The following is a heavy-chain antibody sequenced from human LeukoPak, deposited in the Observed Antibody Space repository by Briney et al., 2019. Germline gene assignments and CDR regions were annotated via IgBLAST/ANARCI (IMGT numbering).Heavy chain of an antibody. J-gene: IGHJ6*02. V-gene: IGHV1-46*01. CDR2: INPSGGST. D-gene: IGHD1-26*01. Sequence: ASVKVSCKASGYTFTSYYMHWVRQAPGQGLEWMGIINPSGGSTSYAQKFQGRVTMTRDTSTSTVYMELSSLRSEDTAVYYCARDSTSSGSFLPFYYYYYGMDVWGQGTTVTVSS. CDR1: GYTFTSYY. CDR3: ARDSTSSGSFLPFYYYYYGMDV.